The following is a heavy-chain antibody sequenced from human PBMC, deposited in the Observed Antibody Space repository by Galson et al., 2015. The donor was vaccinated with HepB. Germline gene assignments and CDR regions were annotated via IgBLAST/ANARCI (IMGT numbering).Heavy chain of an antibody. V-gene: IGHV4-59*01. D-gene: IGHD5-12*01. J-gene: IGHJ5*02. Sequence: SEPLSLTCTVSGGSITVYHWTWIRQPPGNGLEWIGYIYSSGSTNYNPSLKSRVTISVDTSKNQFSLNLSSVTAADTAVYYCARGSGYYFSWGQGTLVTVSS. CDR2: IYSSGST. CDR1: GGSITVYH. CDR3: ARGSGYYFS.